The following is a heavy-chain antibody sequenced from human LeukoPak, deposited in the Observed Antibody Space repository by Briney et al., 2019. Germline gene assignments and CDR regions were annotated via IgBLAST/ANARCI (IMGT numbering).Heavy chain of an antibody. CDR2: IFYSGTT. V-gene: IGHV4-59*11. J-gene: IGHJ4*02. Sequence: SETLSLTCTVSNDSISPLYWGWIRQPPGKGLEFIGYIFYSGTTNFNPSLRSRVTLSVDTSKSQFSLRLNSVTAADTAVYYCARGGSAAKYYLDSWGQGTLVTVSS. CDR1: NDSISPLY. CDR3: ARGGSAAKYYLDS. D-gene: IGHD6-13*01.